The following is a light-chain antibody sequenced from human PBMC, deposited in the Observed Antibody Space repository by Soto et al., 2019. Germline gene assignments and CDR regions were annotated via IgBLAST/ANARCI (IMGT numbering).Light chain of an antibody. CDR1: SGHSNYA. Sequence: HPVLTQSPSASASLGASVKLTCTLSSGHSNYAIAWHQQQSEKGPRYLMKLNSDGSHSKGDGTPDRFSGSSSGAERYLTISSLQSEDEADYYCQTWGSGIVVFGGGTKLTVL. V-gene: IGLV4-69*01. CDR3: QTWGSGIVV. J-gene: IGLJ2*01. CDR2: LNSDGSH.